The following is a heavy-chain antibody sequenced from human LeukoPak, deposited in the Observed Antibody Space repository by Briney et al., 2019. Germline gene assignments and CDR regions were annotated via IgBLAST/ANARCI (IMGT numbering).Heavy chain of an antibody. J-gene: IGHJ6*04. D-gene: IGHD2-15*01. Sequence: GRSLRLSCAASGFTFSSYGMHWVRQAPGKGLAWVGVISYDGSNEYYADSVKGRFTIFRDNSKNTLYLKMNSLRAEDTAVYYCATDFLTDIVVVVAATYHGMDVWGKGTTVTVSS. V-gene: IGHV3-30*03. CDR2: ISYDGSNE. CDR1: GFTFSSYG. CDR3: ATDFLTDIVVVVAATYHGMDV.